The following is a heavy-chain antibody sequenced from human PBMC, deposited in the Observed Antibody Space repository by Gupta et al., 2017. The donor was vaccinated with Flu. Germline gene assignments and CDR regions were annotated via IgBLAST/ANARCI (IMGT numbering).Heavy chain of an antibody. Sequence: QVQLAESGGAVVQPGRSLRLSCAASGFDLRTYAMHWVRQAPGKGLEWVALISYDGRNDFFANSVKGRFSISRDNSKKMVFLQMSSLRLDDTAVYYCAATPGYEFWSGYQLDYWGQGTLVSVSS. D-gene: IGHD3-3*01. CDR2: ISYDGRND. CDR1: GFDLRTYA. V-gene: IGHV3-30*04. J-gene: IGHJ4*02. CDR3: AATPGYEFWSGYQLDY.